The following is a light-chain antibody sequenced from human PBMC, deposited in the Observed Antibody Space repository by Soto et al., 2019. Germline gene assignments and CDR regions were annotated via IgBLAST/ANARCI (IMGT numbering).Light chain of an antibody. CDR3: SSYAGSNLYV. CDR1: SSDVGGYNY. J-gene: IGLJ1*01. CDR2: EVS. V-gene: IGLV2-8*01. Sequence: QSVLTQPPSASGSPGQSVTISCTGTSSDVGGYNYVSWYQQHPGKAPKLMIYEVSKRPSGVADRFSGSKSGNTASLTVSRLQDEDDDDYYCSSYAGSNLYVFGTGTKLTVL.